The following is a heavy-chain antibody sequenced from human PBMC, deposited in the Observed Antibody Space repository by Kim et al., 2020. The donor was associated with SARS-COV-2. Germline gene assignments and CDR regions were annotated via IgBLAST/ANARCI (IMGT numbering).Heavy chain of an antibody. J-gene: IGHJ6*02. CDR3: AGGEASAAGDYYYYYGMDV. V-gene: IGHV4-59*13. D-gene: IGHD6-13*01. CDR2: IYYSGST. Sequence: SETLSLTCTVSGGSISSYYWSWIRQPPGKGLEWIGYIYYSGSTNYNPSLKSRVTISVDTSKNQFSLKLSSVTAADTAVYYLAGGEASAAGDYYYYYGMDVWGQGTTVTVSS. CDR1: GGSISSYY.